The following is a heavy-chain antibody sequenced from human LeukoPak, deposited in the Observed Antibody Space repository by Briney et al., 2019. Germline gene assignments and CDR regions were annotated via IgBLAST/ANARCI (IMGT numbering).Heavy chain of an antibody. CDR1: GYSISSGYY. D-gene: IGHD3-9*01. V-gene: IGHV4-38-2*02. CDR2: IYHSGST. CDR3: ARGHYDIDY. Sequence: SETLSLTCTVSGYSISSGYYWGWIRQPPGKGLEWIGSIYHSGSTYYNSSLESRVTISVDTSKNQFSVKLSSVTAADTAVYYCARGHYDIDYWGQGTLVTVSS. J-gene: IGHJ4*02.